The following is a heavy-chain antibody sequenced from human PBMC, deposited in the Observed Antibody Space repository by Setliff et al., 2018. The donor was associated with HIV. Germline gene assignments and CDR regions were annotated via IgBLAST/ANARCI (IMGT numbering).Heavy chain of an antibody. CDR1: GGTFSSYA. J-gene: IGHJ6*03. Sequence: ASVKVSCKASGGTFSSYAISWVRQAPGQGLEWMGRILPIFGTRDYAQKFQGRVTITADKSTSTAYMELSSLRSEDTAVYYCARDGDSSGWYGYYYYMDVWGKGTTVTVSS. CDR3: ARDGDSSGWYGYYYYMDV. CDR2: ILPIFGTR. D-gene: IGHD6-19*01. V-gene: IGHV1-69*06.